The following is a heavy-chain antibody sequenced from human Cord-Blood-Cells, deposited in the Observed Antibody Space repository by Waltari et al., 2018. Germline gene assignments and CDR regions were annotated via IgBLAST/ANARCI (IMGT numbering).Heavy chain of an antibody. CDR1: GYSISSGYY. Sequence: QVQLQESGPGLVKPSETLSLTCAVSGYSISSGYYWGWIRQPPGKGLEWIGSIYHSGGTYYNPSLKSRVTISVDTSKNQFSLKLSSVTAADTAVYYCARGHGDIDYWGQGTLVTVSS. CDR3: ARGHGDIDY. V-gene: IGHV4-38-2*01. J-gene: IGHJ4*02. D-gene: IGHD4-17*01. CDR2: IYHSGGT.